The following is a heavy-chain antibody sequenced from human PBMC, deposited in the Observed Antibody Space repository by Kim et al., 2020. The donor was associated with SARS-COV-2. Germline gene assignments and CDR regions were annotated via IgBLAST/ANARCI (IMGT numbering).Heavy chain of an antibody. J-gene: IGHJ6*02. CDR2: IYYSGST. V-gene: IGHV4-61*01. Sequence: SETLSLTCTVSGGSVSSGSYYWSWIRQPPGKGLEWIGYIYYSGSTNYNPSLKSRVTISVDTSKNQFSLKLSSVTPADTRFHYCSRDMRVVEYLPHYYYYYGMDCSGQGTTVTV. CDR1: GGSVSSGSYY. CDR3: SRDMRVVEYLPHYYYYYGMDC. D-gene: IGHD2-8*02.